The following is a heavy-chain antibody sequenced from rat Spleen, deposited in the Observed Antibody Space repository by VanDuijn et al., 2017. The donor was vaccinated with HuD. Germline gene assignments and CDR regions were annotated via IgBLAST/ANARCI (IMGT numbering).Heavy chain of an antibody. CDR3: ARLEYYGLPSVMDA. V-gene: IGHV5-20*01. Sequence: EVQLAESGGGLVQPGRSLKLSCAVSGFTFSDYYMAWVRQAPTKGLEWVASISYDDTSTHYRDSVKGRFTISRDNAKSTLYLQMDSLRSEDTATYYCARLEYYGLPSVMDAWGQGASVTVSS. CDR2: ISYDDTST. J-gene: IGHJ4*01. CDR1: GFTFSDYY. D-gene: IGHD1-6*01.